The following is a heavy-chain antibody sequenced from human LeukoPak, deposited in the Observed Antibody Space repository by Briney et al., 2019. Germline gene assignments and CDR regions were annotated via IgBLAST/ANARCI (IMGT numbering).Heavy chain of an antibody. J-gene: IGHJ6*02. V-gene: IGHV3-23*01. Sequence: GGSLRLSCACSGFTISSFAMKWVRQAPGKGLEWVSLISGSGSNAYYADSVKGRFTISRDTSKSTLYLQMNSLRADDTAVYYCVKDLSAVRNYYYGLDVWGQGTAVTVSS. CDR2: ISGSGSNA. CDR1: GFTISSFA. CDR3: VKDLSAVRNYYYGLDV.